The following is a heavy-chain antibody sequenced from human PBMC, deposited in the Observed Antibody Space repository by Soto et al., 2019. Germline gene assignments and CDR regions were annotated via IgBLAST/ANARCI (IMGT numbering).Heavy chain of an antibody. CDR3: ARSTYYYDSSGYFLGAFDI. CDR2: INAGNGNT. CDR1: GYTFTSYA. D-gene: IGHD3-22*01. V-gene: IGHV1-3*01. Sequence: ASVKVSCKASGYTFTSYAMHWVRQAPGQRLEWMGWINAGNGNTKYSQKFQGRVTITRDTSASTAYMELSSLRSEDTAVYYCARSTYYYDSSGYFLGAFDIWGQGTMVTVSS. J-gene: IGHJ3*02.